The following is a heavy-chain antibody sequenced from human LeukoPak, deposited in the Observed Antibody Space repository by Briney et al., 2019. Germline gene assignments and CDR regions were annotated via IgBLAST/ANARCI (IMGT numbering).Heavy chain of an antibody. Sequence: ASETLSLTCTVSGGSISSGSYYWSWIRQPAGRGLEWIGRIYTSGSTNYNPSLKSRVTMSVDTSKNQFSLKLSSVTAADTAVYYCARGRYDTSGQWRGYFDYWGQGTLVTVSS. CDR3: ARGRYDTSGQWRGYFDY. V-gene: IGHV4-61*02. J-gene: IGHJ4*02. CDR2: IYTSGST. D-gene: IGHD3-22*01. CDR1: GGSISSGSYY.